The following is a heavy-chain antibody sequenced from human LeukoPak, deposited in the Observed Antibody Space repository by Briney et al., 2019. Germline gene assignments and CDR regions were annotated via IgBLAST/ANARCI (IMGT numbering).Heavy chain of an antibody. CDR3: ARGYISRDRGVIMTHYYYYMDV. V-gene: IGHV1-46*01. CDR2: INPSGGST. D-gene: IGHD3-10*01. Sequence: GASVKVSCKASGYTFTSYYMHWVRQAPGQGLEWMGIINPSGGSTSYAQKFQGRVTMTRDTSTSTVYMELSSLRSEDTAVYYCARGYISRDRGVIMTHYYYYMDVWGKGTTVTISS. J-gene: IGHJ6*03. CDR1: GYTFTSYY.